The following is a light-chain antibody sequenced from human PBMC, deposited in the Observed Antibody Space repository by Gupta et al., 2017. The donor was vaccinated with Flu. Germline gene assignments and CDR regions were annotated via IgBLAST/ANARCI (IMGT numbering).Light chain of an antibody. J-gene: IGKJ3*01. CDR1: QSVSSN. CDR3: QQYNNWPPFT. CDR2: RAS. Sequence: EIVMTQSPATLSVSPGERATLSCRASQSVSSNLAWYQQKAGQSPRLLIYRASTRATGIPDRFSGSGSGMEFTLTIDSLQSEDFAVYYCQQYNNWPPFTFGPGSKVDIK. V-gene: IGKV3-15*01.